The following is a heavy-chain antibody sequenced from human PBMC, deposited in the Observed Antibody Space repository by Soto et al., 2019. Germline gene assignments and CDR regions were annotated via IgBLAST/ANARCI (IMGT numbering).Heavy chain of an antibody. V-gene: IGHV4-31*03. CDR3: ATVLGYCSGGSCYSGYYFDY. Sequence: SETLSLTCTVSGGSISSGGYYWSWIRQHPGKGLEWIGYIYYSGSTYYNPSLKSRVTISVDTPKNQFSLKLSSVTAADTAVYYCATVLGYCSGGSCYSGYYFDYWGQGALVTVSS. J-gene: IGHJ4*02. CDR2: IYYSGST. CDR1: GGSISSGGYY. D-gene: IGHD2-15*01.